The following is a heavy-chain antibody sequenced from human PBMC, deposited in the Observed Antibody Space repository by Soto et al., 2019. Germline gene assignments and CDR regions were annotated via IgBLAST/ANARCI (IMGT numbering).Heavy chain of an antibody. J-gene: IGHJ4*02. D-gene: IGHD2-2*01. CDR3: AKARGSSTPAPGSY. CDR2: ISGSGGST. Sequence: GGSLRLSCAASGFTFISYAMSWVLQAPGKGLEWVSAISGSGGSTYYADSVKGRFTISRDNSKNTLYLQMNSLRAEDTAVYYCAKARGSSTPAPGSYWGQGTLVTVSS. V-gene: IGHV3-23*01. CDR1: GFTFISYA.